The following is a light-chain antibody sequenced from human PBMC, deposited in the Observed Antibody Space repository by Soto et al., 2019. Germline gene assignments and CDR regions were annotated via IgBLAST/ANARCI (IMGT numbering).Light chain of an antibody. J-gene: IGKJ5*01. CDR2: GAS. CDR1: QSVASSL. V-gene: IGKV3-20*01. Sequence: EVVLTQSPGTLSLSPGERATLSCRASQSVASSLLAWYQQKPGQAPRLLIYGASSRATVSPDRFSGSGSGTDFTLTISRLDPEDFAVYYCQQYGSSPITFGQGTRLEIK. CDR3: QQYGSSPIT.